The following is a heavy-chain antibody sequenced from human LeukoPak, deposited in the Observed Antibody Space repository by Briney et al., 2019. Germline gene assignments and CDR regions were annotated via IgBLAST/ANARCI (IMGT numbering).Heavy chain of an antibody. CDR2: IWYDGSNK. D-gene: IGHD3-22*01. CDR1: GFSFSSYG. V-gene: IGHV3-33*06. J-gene: IGHJ3*02. CDR3: AKANYYDSSENAFDI. Sequence: PGGSLRLSCAASGFSFSSYGMHWVRQAPGKGLEWVAVIWYDGSNKYYVDSVKGRFTISRDNSKNTLYLQMNSLRAEDTAVYYCAKANYYDSSENAFDIWGQGTTVTVSS.